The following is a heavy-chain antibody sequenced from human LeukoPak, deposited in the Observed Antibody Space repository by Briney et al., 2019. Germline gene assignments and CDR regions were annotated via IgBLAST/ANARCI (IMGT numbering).Heavy chain of an antibody. CDR3: AREVSGTYCDY. CDR1: GGTFSNYA. J-gene: IGHJ4*02. V-gene: IGHV1-69*13. CDR2: IIPILGTS. D-gene: IGHD1-26*01. Sequence: SVKVSCTASGGTFSNYAISWVRQAPGQGLEWMGGIIPILGTSNYAQKFQDRLTITADESTSTAYLELSSLTSADTAVYYCAREVSGTYCDYWGQGPLVTVSS.